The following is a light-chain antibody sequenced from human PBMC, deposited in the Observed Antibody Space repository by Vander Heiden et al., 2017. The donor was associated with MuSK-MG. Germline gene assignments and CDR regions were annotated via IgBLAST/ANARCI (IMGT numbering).Light chain of an antibody. J-gene: IGLJ1*01. CDR3: QAWDSSIYV. V-gene: IGLV3-1*01. Sequence: SYALTQPPSVSVSPGQTASITCSGDKLGEKYASWYQQKPGQSPLMVIYKDNKRPSGIPERFSGSNSGNTATLTISVTQAGDEDDYYCQAWDSSIYVFGTGTKVTVL. CDR1: KLGEKY. CDR2: KDN.